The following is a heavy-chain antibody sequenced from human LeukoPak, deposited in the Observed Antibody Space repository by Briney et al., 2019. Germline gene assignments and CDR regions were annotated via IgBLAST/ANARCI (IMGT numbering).Heavy chain of an antibody. V-gene: IGHV3-7*01. J-gene: IGHJ5*02. CDR1: GFFFSTYW. Sequence: GGSLRLSCEASGFFFSTYWMAWVRQAPGKGLEWVASIKHDAIEEHYADSVKGRFTVSRDNGRNSLYLEMKSLRVEDTAVYYCSWEFEPWGQGTLVIVSS. CDR2: IKHDAIEE. CDR3: SWEFEP.